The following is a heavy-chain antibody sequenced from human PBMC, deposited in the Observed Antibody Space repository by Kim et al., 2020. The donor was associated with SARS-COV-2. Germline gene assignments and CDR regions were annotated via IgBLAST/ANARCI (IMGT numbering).Heavy chain of an antibody. D-gene: IGHD3-22*01. V-gene: IGHV4-34*01. CDR3: ARGPYYYDSSGYYVNLDY. CDR1: GGSFSGYY. CDR2: INHSGST. J-gene: IGHJ4*02. Sequence: SETLSLTCAVYGGSFSGYYWSWIRQPPGKGLEWIGEINHSGSTNYNPSLKSRVTISVDTSKNQFSLKLSSVTAADTAVYYCARGPYYYDSSGYYVNLDYWGQGTLVTVSS.